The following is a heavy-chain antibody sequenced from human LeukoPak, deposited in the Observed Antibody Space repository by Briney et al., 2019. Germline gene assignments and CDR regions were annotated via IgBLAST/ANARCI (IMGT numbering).Heavy chain of an antibody. CDR3: TTNPIGGFDY. D-gene: IGHD3-3*01. V-gene: IGHV3-74*01. CDR1: GFTFGRYW. Sequence: RSLSLSCAASGFTFGRYWIHWVRQAARRGRGWVSRINSDGSSTSYADSVKGRFTISRDNATNTLYVQMNSLRAEDTAVYYCTTNPIGGFDYWGQGTLVTVSS. J-gene: IGHJ4*02. CDR2: INSDGSST.